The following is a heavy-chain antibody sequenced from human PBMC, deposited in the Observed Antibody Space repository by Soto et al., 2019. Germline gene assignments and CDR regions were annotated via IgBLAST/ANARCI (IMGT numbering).Heavy chain of an antibody. V-gene: IGHV3-23*01. D-gene: IGHD5-18*01. J-gene: IGHJ6*02. CDR2: ISGSGGST. Sequence: SGGSLRLSCAASGSTFSSYAMSWVRQAPGKGLEWVSAISGSGGSTYYADSVKGRFTISRDNSKNTLYLQMNSLRAEDTAVYYCAKDRGDSYGYFYYYYGMDVWGQGTTVTVSS. CDR3: AKDRGDSYGYFYYYYGMDV. CDR1: GSTFSSYA.